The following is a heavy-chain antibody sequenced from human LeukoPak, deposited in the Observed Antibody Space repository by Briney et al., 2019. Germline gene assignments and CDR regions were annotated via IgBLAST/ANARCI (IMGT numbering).Heavy chain of an antibody. CDR2: ISYDGSNK. D-gene: IGHD3-10*01. V-gene: IGHV3-30*18. CDR1: GFTFSSYG. CDR3: AKGPGYYYGSGSYPLDY. J-gene: IGHJ4*02. Sequence: GGSLRLSCAASGFTFSSYGMHWVRQAPGKGLEWVAVISYDGSNKYYADSVKGQFTISRDNSKNTLYLQMNSLRAEDTAVYYCAKGPGYYYGSGSYPLDYWGQGTLVTVSS.